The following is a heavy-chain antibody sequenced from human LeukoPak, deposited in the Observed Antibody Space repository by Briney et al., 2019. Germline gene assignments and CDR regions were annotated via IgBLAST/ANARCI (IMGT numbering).Heavy chain of an antibody. Sequence: PSETLSLTYAVYGGSFSGYYWSWIRQPPGKGLEWIGEINHSGSTNYNPSLKSRVTISVDTSKNQFSLKLSSVTAADTAVYYCARGMTVVAAMPFDYWGQGTLVTVSS. CDR3: ARGMTVVAAMPFDY. J-gene: IGHJ4*02. D-gene: IGHD2-15*01. CDR2: INHSGST. CDR1: GGSFSGYY. V-gene: IGHV4-34*01.